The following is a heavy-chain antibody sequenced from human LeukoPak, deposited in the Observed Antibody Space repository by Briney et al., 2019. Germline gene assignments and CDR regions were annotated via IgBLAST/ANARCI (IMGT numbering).Heavy chain of an antibody. D-gene: IGHD1-26*01. J-gene: IGHJ4*02. CDR2: IYHSGST. CDR3: ARAYGSYYGY. CDR1: GYSISSGYY. V-gene: IGHV4-38-2*02. Sequence: PSETLSLTCTVSGYSISSGYYWGWIRQPPGKGLEWIGSIYHSGSTYYNPSLKSRVTISVDTSKNQFSLKTRSVTAADTAVYYCARAYGSYYGYWGQGTLVTVSS.